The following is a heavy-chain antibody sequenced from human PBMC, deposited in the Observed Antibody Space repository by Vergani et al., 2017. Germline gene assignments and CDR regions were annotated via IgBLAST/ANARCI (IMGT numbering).Heavy chain of an antibody. J-gene: IGHJ6*02. V-gene: IGHV3-30*01. CDR3: AGDGDSYGTYYYYGMDV. Sequence: QVQLVESGGGVVQPGRSLRLSCAASGFTFSSYAMHWVRQAPGKGLEWVAVISYDGSNKYYADSVKGRFTISRDNSKNTLYLQMNSLRAEETAVYYCAGDGDSYGTYYYYGMDVWGQGTTVTVSS. D-gene: IGHD5-18*01. CDR1: GFTFSSYA. CDR2: ISYDGSNK.